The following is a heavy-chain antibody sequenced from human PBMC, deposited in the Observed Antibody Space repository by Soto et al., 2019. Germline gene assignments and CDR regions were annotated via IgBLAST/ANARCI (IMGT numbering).Heavy chain of an antibody. V-gene: IGHV3-33*07. J-gene: IGHJ4*02. CDR2: SWYDGTNK. CDR1: GFTLNTYG. Sequence: PGGSLRLSCAASGFTLNTYGMYWVRQAPGKGLEWVAVSWYDGTNKDYADSVKGRFTISRDNSRNTLYLQMNSLRAEDTAVYYCAGRCDGTNCLGHFDYWGQGTLVTVSS. CDR3: AGRCDGTNCLGHFDY. D-gene: IGHD2-2*01.